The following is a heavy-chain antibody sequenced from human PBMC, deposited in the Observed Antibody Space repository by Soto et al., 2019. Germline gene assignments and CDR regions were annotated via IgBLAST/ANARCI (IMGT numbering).Heavy chain of an antibody. J-gene: IGHJ4*02. V-gene: IGHV4-59*01. D-gene: IGHD6-13*01. CDR1: GGSISSYY. Sequence: SETLSLTCTVSGGSISSYYWSWIRQPPGKGLEWIGYIYCSGSTNYNPSLKSRVSISVDTSKNQFSLKLSSVTAADTAVYYCARDLKGSTCYDYWGQGTLVTVSA. CDR3: ARDLKGSTCYDY. CDR2: IYCSGST.